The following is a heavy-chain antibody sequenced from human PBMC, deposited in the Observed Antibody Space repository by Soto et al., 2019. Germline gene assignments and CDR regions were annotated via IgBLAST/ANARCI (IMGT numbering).Heavy chain of an antibody. D-gene: IGHD6-13*01. CDR2: ISWNSGSI. V-gene: IGHV3-9*01. CDR1: GFTFDDYA. CDR3: AKGRPAPSIAAAGTATLDY. Sequence: GGSLRLSCAASGFTFDDYAMHWVRQAPGKGLEWVSGISWNSGSIGYADSVKGRFTISRDNAKNSLYLQMNSLRAEDTALYYCAKGRPAPSIAAAGTATLDYWGQGTLVTVSS. J-gene: IGHJ4*02.